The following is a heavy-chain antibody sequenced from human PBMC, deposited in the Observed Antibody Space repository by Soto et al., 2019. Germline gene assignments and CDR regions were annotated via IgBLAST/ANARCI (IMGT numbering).Heavy chain of an antibody. J-gene: IGHJ4*02. CDR1: GFTFSNYA. D-gene: IGHD3-22*01. CDR3: AKASYYDSSVSFDY. Sequence: EVQLLESGGDLVQPGGSLRLSCAASGFTFSNYAMSWVRQAPGKGLEWVSGMSGRLSGSGGSTYYADSVAGRFTVSRDNSKNTLDLQMNSLRAEDTAIYYCAKASYYDSSVSFDYWGQGTLVTVSS. V-gene: IGHV3-23*01. CDR2: MSGRLSGSGGST.